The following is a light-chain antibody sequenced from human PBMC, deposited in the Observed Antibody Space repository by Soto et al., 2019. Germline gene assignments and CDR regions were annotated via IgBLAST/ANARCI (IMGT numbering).Light chain of an antibody. CDR1: QSVSSN. Sequence: EIVMTQSPATLSVSPGERATLSCRASQSVSSNLAWYQQKPGQAPRLLIYGASTRATGIPARFSGSGSGTEFTRPIISLQSEDFAVYYCQQYNNLPPWTFGQGTKVEIK. CDR3: QQYNNLPPWT. J-gene: IGKJ1*01. CDR2: GAS. V-gene: IGKV3-15*01.